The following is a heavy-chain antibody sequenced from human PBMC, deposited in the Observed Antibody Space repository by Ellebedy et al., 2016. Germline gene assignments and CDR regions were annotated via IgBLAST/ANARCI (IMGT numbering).Heavy chain of an antibody. D-gene: IGHD1-26*01. J-gene: IGHJ4*02. CDR3: ARGRGSSVWFGYFDY. CDR2: IYHSGST. CDR1: GGSISSSSYY. Sequence: SETLSLXXTVSGGSISSSSYYWGWIRQPPGTGLEWIGSIYHSGSTYYNPSLKSRVTISVDTSKNQFSLKLSSVTAADTAVYYCARGRGSSVWFGYFDYWGQGTLVTVSS. V-gene: IGHV4-39*07.